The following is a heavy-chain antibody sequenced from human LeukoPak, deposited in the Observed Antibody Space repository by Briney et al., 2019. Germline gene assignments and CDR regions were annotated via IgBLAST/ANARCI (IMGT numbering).Heavy chain of an antibody. CDR1: GGSVSSGNSY. D-gene: IGHD5-24*01. Sequence: PSETLSLTCTVSGGSVSSGNSYWSWIRQPPGKGLEWIGYIYYSGSTNYNPSLKSRVTISVDTSKNQFSLKLSSVTAADTAVYYCARGKGNGYKKMENWFDPWGQGTLVTVSS. CDR3: ARGKGNGYKKMENWFDP. CDR2: IYYSGST. J-gene: IGHJ5*02. V-gene: IGHV4-61*01.